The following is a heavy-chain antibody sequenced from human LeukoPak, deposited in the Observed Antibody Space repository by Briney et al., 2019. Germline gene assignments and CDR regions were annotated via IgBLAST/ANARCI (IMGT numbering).Heavy chain of an antibody. D-gene: IGHD1-26*01. CDR2: ISGSGGGT. CDR3: AKDLGRYRNNYFDY. J-gene: IGHJ4*02. V-gene: IGHV3-23*01. Sequence: TGGSLRLSCAASGFTFNSYAMSWVRQAPEKGLEWVATISGSGGGTYYADSVKGRFTISRDDSKNTLYLQMNSLRAEDTAVYYCAKDLGRYRNNYFDYWGQGTQVTVSS. CDR1: GFTFNSYA.